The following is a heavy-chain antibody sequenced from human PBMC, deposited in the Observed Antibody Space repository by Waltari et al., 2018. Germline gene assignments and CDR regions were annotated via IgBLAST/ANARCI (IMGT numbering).Heavy chain of an antibody. CDR3: ARQAYGSSMSFDY. J-gene: IGHJ4*02. D-gene: IGHD3-10*01. CDR2: INPNSGGT. V-gene: IGHV1-2*02. Sequence: QVQLVQSGAEVKKPGASVKVSCKAAGYTFTGYYMNWAGEAPGQGLEWMGWINPNSGGTNYAQKFQGRVTMTRDTSISTAYMELSRLRSDDTAVYYCARQAYGSSMSFDYWGQGTLVTVSS. CDR1: GYTFTGYY.